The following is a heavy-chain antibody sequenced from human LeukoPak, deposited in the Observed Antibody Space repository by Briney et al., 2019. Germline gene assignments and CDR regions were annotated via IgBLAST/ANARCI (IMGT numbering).Heavy chain of an antibody. CDR1: GFTVSSNY. CDR2: IFSGGTT. D-gene: IGHD6-19*01. V-gene: IGHV3-53*01. CDR3: AKGSYSSGWYESDY. Sequence: GGSLRLSCAASGFTVSSNYMSWVRQAPGKGLEWVSVIFSGGTTYYADSVKGRFTISRHNSKNTLYLQMNSLRAEDTAVYYCAKGSYSSGWYESDYWGQGTLVTVSS. J-gene: IGHJ4*02.